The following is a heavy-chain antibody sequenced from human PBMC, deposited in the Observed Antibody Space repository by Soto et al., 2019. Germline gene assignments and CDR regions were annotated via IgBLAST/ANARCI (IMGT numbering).Heavy chain of an antibody. D-gene: IGHD6-19*01. CDR2: INHSGST. CDR3: AKDLREYSSGSWDY. Sequence: SETLSLTCAVCSGSFSGYYWSWIRPPPGKGLEWIGEINHSGSTNYNPSLKSRVTISVDNSKNTLYLQMNSLRAEDTAVYYCAKDLREYSSGSWDYWGQGTLVTVSS. V-gene: IGHV4-34*01. CDR1: SGSFSGYY. J-gene: IGHJ4*02.